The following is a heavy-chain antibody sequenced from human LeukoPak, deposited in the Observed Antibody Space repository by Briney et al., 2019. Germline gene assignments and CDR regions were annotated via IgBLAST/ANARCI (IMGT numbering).Heavy chain of an antibody. CDR2: INHSGST. J-gene: IGHJ2*01. CDR1: GGSFSGYY. CDR3: AMNRYRPGYFDL. D-gene: IGHD5-18*01. Sequence: SETLSLTCAVYGGSFSGYYWSWIRQPPGRGLEWIGEINHSGSTNYNPSLKSRVTISVDTSKNQFSLKLTSVTAADTAVYYCAMNRYRPGYFDLWGRGTLVTVSS. V-gene: IGHV4-34*01.